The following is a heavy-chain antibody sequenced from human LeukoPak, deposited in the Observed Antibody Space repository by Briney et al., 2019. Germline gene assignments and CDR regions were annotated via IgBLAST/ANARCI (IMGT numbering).Heavy chain of an antibody. Sequence: ASVKVSCKASGGTFSSYAISWVRQAPGQGLEWMGWINPNSGGTNYAQKFQGRVTMTRDTSISTAYMELSRLRSDDTAVYYCARDLLVRNYYFDYWGQGTLVTVSS. J-gene: IGHJ4*02. CDR2: INPNSGGT. CDR3: ARDLLVRNYYFDY. D-gene: IGHD3-10*01. CDR1: GGTFSSYA. V-gene: IGHV1-2*02.